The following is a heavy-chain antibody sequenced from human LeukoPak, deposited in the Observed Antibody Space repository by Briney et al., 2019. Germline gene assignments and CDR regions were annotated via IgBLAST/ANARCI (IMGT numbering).Heavy chain of an antibody. Sequence: SETLSLTCTVSGGSISSSSYYWGWIRQPPGKGLEWIGSIYYSGSTYYNPSLKSRVTISVDTSKNQFSLKLSSVTAADTAVYYCARKGELYSSSWYVDEYFQHWGQGTLVTVSS. CDR2: IYYSGST. CDR1: GGSISSSSYY. D-gene: IGHD6-13*01. J-gene: IGHJ1*01. CDR3: ARKGELYSSSWYVDEYFQH. V-gene: IGHV4-39*01.